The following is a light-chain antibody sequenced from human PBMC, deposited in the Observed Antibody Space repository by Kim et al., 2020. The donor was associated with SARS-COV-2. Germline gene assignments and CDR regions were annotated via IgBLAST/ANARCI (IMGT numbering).Light chain of an antibody. CDR2: GAS. V-gene: IGKV1-17*01. Sequence: ASVGDRVTITWPASQDIRNELGWYQQNPGRAPKRLIYGASSVQSGVPSRFSGSGSGTEFTLTINSLQPEDFATYFCLQHNTYPITFGQGTRLEIK. CDR1: QDIRNE. J-gene: IGKJ5*01. CDR3: LQHNTYPIT.